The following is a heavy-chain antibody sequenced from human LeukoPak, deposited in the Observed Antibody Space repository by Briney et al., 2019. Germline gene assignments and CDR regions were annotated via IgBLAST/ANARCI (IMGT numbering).Heavy chain of an antibody. V-gene: IGHV3-53*01. D-gene: IGHD4-17*01. CDR3: ATTVTSGTGDY. CDR2: IYSGGST. CDR1: GFTVSSNY. Sequence: PGGFLRLSCAASGFTVSSNYMSWVRQAPGKGLEWVSVIYSGGSTYYADSVKGRFTISRDNSKNTLYLQMNSLRAEDTAVYYCATTVTSGTGDYWGQGTLVTASS. J-gene: IGHJ4*02.